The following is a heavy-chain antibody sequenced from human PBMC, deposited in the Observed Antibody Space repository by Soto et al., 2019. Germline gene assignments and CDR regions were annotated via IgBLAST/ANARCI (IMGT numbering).Heavy chain of an antibody. V-gene: IGHV4-30-2*01. CDR1: GGSISSGGYS. J-gene: IGHJ5*02. Sequence: TLSLTCAVSGGSISSGGYSWSWIRQPPGKGLEWIGYIYHSGSTYYNPSLKSRVTISVDRSKNQFSLKLSSVTAADTAVYYCARTKQLMNWFDPWGQGTLVNVSS. D-gene: IGHD6-6*01. CDR2: IYHSGST. CDR3: ARTKQLMNWFDP.